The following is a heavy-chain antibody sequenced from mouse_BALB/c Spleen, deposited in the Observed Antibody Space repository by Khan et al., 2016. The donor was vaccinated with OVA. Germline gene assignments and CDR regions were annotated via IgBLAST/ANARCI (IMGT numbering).Heavy chain of an antibody. V-gene: IGHV2-3*01. D-gene: IGHD2-1*01. CDR1: GFSLTTYG. J-gene: IGHJ4*01. CDR2: IWGDGNT. CDR3: AKSFYSHYYAMDY. Sequence: QVQLKQSGPGLVAPSQSLSITCTVSGFSLTTYGVTWVRQPPGKGLEWLGVIWGDGNTDYHSALISRLSISKDNYESQVFLKLNSLQTDDTAWYYCAKSFYSHYYAMDYWGQRTSVTVSS.